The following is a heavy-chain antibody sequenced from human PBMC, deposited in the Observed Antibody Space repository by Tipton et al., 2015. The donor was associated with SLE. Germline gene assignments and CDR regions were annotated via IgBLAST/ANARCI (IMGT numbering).Heavy chain of an antibody. CDR1: GGSISSSSYY. Sequence: GLVKPSETLSLTCTVSGGSISSSSYYWGWIRQPPGKGLEWIGSIYYSGSTYYNPSLKSRVTISVDTSKNQFSLKLSSVTAADTAVYYCARTQYDFWSGYYGDWGQGTLVTVSS. V-gene: IGHV4-39*07. CDR2: IYYSGST. CDR3: ARTQYDFWSGYYGD. D-gene: IGHD3-3*01. J-gene: IGHJ4*02.